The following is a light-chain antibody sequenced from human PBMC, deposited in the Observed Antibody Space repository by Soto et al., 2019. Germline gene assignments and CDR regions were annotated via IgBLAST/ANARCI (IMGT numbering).Light chain of an antibody. CDR2: SNN. Sequence: QSALTQPPSASGTPGQRVTISCSGSSSNIGSNTVNWYQQLPGTAPKLLIYSNNQRPSGVPDRSSGSKSGTSASLAISGLQSEDEADYYCAAWDDSLNGVVFGGGTKVTVL. CDR3: AAWDDSLNGVV. CDR1: SSNIGSNT. J-gene: IGLJ2*01. V-gene: IGLV1-44*01.